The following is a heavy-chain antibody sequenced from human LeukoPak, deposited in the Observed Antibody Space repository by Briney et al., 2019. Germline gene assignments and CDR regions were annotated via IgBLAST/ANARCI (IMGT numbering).Heavy chain of an antibody. J-gene: IGHJ4*02. V-gene: IGHV4-30-4*01. CDR3: ARGWYSGSLWYFDY. CDR2: IYYSGST. CDR1: GGSISSGDYY. D-gene: IGHD1-26*01. Sequence: PSQTLSLTCTVSGGSISSGDYYWSWIRQPPGKGLEWIGYIYYSGSTNYNPSLKSRVTISVDTSKNQFSLKLSSVTAADTAVYYCARGWYSGSLWYFDYWGQGTLVTVSS.